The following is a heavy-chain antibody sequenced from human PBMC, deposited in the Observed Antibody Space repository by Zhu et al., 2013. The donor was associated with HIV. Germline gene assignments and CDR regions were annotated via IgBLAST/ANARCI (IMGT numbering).Heavy chain of an antibody. V-gene: IGHV1-69*01. D-gene: IGHD6-13*01. Sequence: QVQLVQSGAEVKKPGSSVKVSCKASGGTFSSYAISWVRQAPGQGLEWMGGIIPIFGTANYAQKFQGRVTITADESTSTAYMELSSLRSEDTAVYYCAIQTYRIAAAGSSFDYWGQGTLVTVSS. CDR3: AIQTYRIAAAGSSFDY. J-gene: IGHJ4*02. CDR1: GGTFSSYA. CDR2: IIPIFGTA.